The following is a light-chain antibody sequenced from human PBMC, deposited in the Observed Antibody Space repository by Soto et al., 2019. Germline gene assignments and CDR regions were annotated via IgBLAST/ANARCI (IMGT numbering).Light chain of an antibody. CDR1: QSIHTW. V-gene: IGKV1-5*03. CDR2: TAS. CDR3: QQHESYPRT. J-gene: IGKJ1*01. Sequence: DIQMTQSPSTLSASVGDRVTITCRASQSIHTWLAWYQQKPGKETRLLIYTASILESGVPSRFSGSGSGTEFTLTISSLQPDDFATYYCQQHESYPRTFGQGTKVEIK.